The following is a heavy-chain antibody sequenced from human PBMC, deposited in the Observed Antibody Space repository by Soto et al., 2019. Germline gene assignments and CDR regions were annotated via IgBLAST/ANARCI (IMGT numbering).Heavy chain of an antibody. CDR1: GFTFSSYS. V-gene: IGHV3-21*01. Sequence: PGGSLRLSCAASGFTFSSYSMNWVRQAPGKGLEWVSSISSSSSYIYYADSVRGRFTISRDNAKNSLYLQMNSLRAEDTAVYYCARSLMVRESPSDYWGQGTLVTVSS. D-gene: IGHD3-10*01. J-gene: IGHJ4*02. CDR3: ARSLMVRESPSDY. CDR2: ISSSSSYI.